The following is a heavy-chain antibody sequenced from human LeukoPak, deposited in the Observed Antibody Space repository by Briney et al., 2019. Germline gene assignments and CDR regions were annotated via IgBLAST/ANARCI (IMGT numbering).Heavy chain of an antibody. CDR2: ISGAGDAN. CDR3: VKSDCASDGCKLLNY. J-gene: IGHJ4*02. Sequence: PGGSLRLSCAASGFTFNNYAMHWVRQAPERGLEWVSRISGAGDANRYADSVKGRFTISRDNFRNILSLQMNSLRADDSAVYYCVKSDCASDGCKLLNYWGQGILVSVSS. V-gene: IGHV3-23*01. CDR1: GFTFNNYA. D-gene: IGHD5-24*01.